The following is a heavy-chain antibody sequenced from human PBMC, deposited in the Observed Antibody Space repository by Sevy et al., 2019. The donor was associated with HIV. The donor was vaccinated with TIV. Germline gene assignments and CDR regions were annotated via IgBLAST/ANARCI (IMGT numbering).Heavy chain of an antibody. D-gene: IGHD3-22*01. CDR2: ISYDESNK. CDR3: AKDTLPNYYDSSGSLDS. V-gene: IGHV3-30*18. J-gene: IGHJ4*02. Sequence: GGSLRLSCAASGFTFSTYGMHWVRQAPGKGLEWVAVISYDESNKYYADSVKGRFTISRDNSNNTLYLQMNNLRAEHTAVYHCAKDTLPNYYDSSGSLDSWGQGTLVTVSS. CDR1: GFTFSTYG.